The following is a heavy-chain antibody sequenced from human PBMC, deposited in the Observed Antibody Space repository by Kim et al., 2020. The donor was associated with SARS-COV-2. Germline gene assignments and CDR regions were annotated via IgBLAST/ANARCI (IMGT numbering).Heavy chain of an antibody. V-gene: IGHV1-18*01. D-gene: IGHD6-6*01. Sequence: AQKLQGRVTMTPDPAPSTAYIELRSLRSDDTAVYYCARDGSSVNIRYFDYWGQGTLVTVSS. J-gene: IGHJ4*02. CDR3: ARDGSSVNIRYFDY.